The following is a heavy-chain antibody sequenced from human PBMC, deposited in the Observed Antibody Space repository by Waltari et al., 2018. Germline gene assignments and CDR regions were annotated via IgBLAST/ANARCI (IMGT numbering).Heavy chain of an antibody. CDR3: AKEWEDTAMVAYYFDS. J-gene: IGHJ4*02. Sequence: EVHLLESGGGLVQPGGSLRLSCTTSMFPFSNYALSWVRQAPGKGLGGVLAITGSGLTTYYADSVKSRFTVSRDNSGNTVFLQMNTLRGDDTAVYYCAKEWEDTAMVAYYFDSWGQGTLVTVSS. D-gene: IGHD5-18*01. CDR2: ITGSGLTT. V-gene: IGHV3-23*01. CDR1: MFPFSNYA.